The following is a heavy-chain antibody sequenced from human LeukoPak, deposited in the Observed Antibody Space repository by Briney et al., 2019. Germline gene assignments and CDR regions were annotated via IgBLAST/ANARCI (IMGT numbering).Heavy chain of an antibody. Sequence: SETLSLTCAVYGGSFRGYYWHWIRQPPGKGLEWIGEIDHSGSTNYNPSLKSRVIISVDTSKNQFSLKMNFVTAADTAVYYCARDVYFDYWGQGTLVTVSS. CDR3: ARDVYFDY. J-gene: IGHJ4*02. CDR1: GGSFRGYY. CDR2: IDHSGST. V-gene: IGHV4-34*01.